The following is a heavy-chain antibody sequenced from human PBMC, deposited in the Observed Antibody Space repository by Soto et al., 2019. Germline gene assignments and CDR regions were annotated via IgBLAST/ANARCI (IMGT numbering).Heavy chain of an antibody. CDR1: GGSISSYY. Sequence: SETLSLTCTVSGGSISSYYWSWIRQPPGKGLEWIGYIYYSGSTNYNPSLKSRVTISVDTSKNQFSLKLSSVTAADTAVYYCARHDSSSWYWYYFDYWGQGTLVTVSS. CDR2: IYYSGST. D-gene: IGHD6-13*01. J-gene: IGHJ4*02. CDR3: ARHDSSSWYWYYFDY. V-gene: IGHV4-59*08.